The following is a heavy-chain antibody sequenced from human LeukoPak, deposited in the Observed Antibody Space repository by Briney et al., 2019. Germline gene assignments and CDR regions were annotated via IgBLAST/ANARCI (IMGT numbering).Heavy chain of an antibody. D-gene: IGHD3-3*01. CDR1: GFTFGIYA. J-gene: IGHJ4*02. CDR2: ISYDGSNK. Sequence: PGGSLRLSCAASGFTFGIYAMNWVRQAPGKGLEWVAFISYDGSNKYYVDSVKGRFTISRDNSKNTLYLQMNSLRAEDTAVYFCAKVGGVVIPGSYWGQGTLVTISS. V-gene: IGHV3-30*18. CDR3: AKVGGVVIPGSY.